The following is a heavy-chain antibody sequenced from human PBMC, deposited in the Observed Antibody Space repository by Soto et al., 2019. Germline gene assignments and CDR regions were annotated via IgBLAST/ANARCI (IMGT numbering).Heavy chain of an antibody. V-gene: IGHV4-34*01. CDR1: GGSFRGYY. D-gene: IGHD2-15*01. Sequence: SETLSLTCAVYGGSFRGYYWSWIRQPPGKGLEWIGEINHSGSTNYNPSLKSRVTISVDTSKNQFSLKLSSVTAADTAVYYCARNIVVVVAATFDAFDIWGQGTMVTVSS. J-gene: IGHJ3*02. CDR3: ARNIVVVVAATFDAFDI. CDR2: INHSGST.